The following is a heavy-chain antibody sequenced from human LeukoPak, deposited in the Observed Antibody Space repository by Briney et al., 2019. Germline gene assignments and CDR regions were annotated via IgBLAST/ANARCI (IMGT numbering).Heavy chain of an antibody. D-gene: IGHD5-24*01. V-gene: IGHV3-48*03. CDR3: ARDGRERWLQFDAFDI. Sequence: PGGSLRLSCAASGFTFSSYEMNWVRQAPGRGLEWVSYISGSGNTIYYADSVKGRFTISRDNAKNSLYLQVNSLRAEDTAVYYCARDGRERWLQFDAFDIWGQGTMVTVSS. J-gene: IGHJ3*02. CDR2: ISGSGNTI. CDR1: GFTFSSYE.